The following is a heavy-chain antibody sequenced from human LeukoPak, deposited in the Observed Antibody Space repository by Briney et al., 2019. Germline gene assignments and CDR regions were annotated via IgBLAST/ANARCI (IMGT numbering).Heavy chain of an antibody. J-gene: IGHJ5*02. V-gene: IGHV1-2*02. D-gene: IGHD1-26*01. CDR1: GYTFTGYY. CDR3: ARDSGSYYMTDNWFDP. CDR2: INPNSGGT. Sequence: ASVKVSCKASGYTFTGYYMHWVRQAPGQGLEWMGWINPNSGGTNYAQKFQGRVTMTRDMSTSTVYMELSSLRSEDTAVYYCARDSGSYYMTDNWFDPWGQGTLVTVSS.